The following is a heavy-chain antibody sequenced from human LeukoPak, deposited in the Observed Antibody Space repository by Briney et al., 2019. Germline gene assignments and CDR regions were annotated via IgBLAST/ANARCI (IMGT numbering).Heavy chain of an antibody. V-gene: IGHV3-33*01. J-gene: IGHJ4*02. CDR2: IWYDGSNK. D-gene: IGHD6-19*01. Sequence: GGSLRLSCAASGFTFSSYGMHWVRQAPGKGLEGVAVIWYDGSNKYYADSVKGRFTISRDNSKNTLYLQMNSLRAEDTAVYYCATTLYSSGWYPSFDYWGQGTLVTVSS. CDR3: ATTLYSSGWYPSFDY. CDR1: GFTFSSYG.